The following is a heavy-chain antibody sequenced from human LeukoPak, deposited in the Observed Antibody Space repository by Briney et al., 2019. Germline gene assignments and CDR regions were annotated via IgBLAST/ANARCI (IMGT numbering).Heavy chain of an antibody. CDR1: GGSVSSASYY. CDR2: IYYSGST. D-gene: IGHD3-22*01. CDR3: ARDRGDSSGYYPPWD. J-gene: IGHJ4*02. Sequence: SETLSLTCTVSGGSVSSASYYWNWIRQPPGKGLEWIGYIYYSGSTNYNPSLKSRVTISVDTSKNQFSLRLSSVTAADTAVYCCARDRGDSSGYYPPWDWGQGTLVTVYS. V-gene: IGHV4-61*01.